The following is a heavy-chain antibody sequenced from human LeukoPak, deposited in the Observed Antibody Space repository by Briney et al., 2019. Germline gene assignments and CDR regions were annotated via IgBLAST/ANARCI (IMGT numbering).Heavy chain of an antibody. CDR3: ARPRYSGSYWAEGGFDP. CDR2: INPNSGGT. J-gene: IGHJ5*02. D-gene: IGHD1-26*01. Sequence: ASVKVSCKASGYTFTGYYMHWVRQAPGQGLEWMGWINPNSGGTNYAQKFQGWVTMTRDTSISTAYMELSRLRSDDTAVYYCARPRYSGSYWAEGGFDPWGQGTLVTVSS. V-gene: IGHV1-2*04. CDR1: GYTFTGYY.